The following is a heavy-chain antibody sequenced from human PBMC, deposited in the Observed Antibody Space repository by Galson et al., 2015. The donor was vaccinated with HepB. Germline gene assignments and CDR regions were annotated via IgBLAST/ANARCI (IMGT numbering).Heavy chain of an antibody. J-gene: IGHJ6*02. CDR3: AGYPPDIVVVPAAINYYYGMDV. Sequence: SVKVSCKASGYTFTSYGISWVRQAPGQGLEWMGWISAYNGNTNYAQKLQGRVTMTTDTSTSTAYMELRSLRSDDTAVYYCAGYPPDIVVVPAAINYYYGMDVWGQGTTVTVSS. D-gene: IGHD2-2*02. CDR2: ISAYNGNT. CDR1: GYTFTSYG. V-gene: IGHV1-18*04.